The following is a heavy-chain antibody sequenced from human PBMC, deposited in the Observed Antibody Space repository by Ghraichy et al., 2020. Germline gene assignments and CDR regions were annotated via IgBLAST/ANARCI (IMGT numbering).Heavy chain of an antibody. Sequence: GGSLRLSCAASGFTFSSYWMSWVRQAPGKGLEWVANIKQDGSEKYYVDSVKGRFTISRDNAKNSLYLQINSLRADDTALYYCARDIILNGGTWIYYYMDVWGKGTTVTVSS. V-gene: IGHV3-7*03. D-gene: IGHD2-15*01. CDR3: ARDIILNGGTWIYYYMDV. CDR2: IKQDGSEK. J-gene: IGHJ6*03. CDR1: GFTFSSYW.